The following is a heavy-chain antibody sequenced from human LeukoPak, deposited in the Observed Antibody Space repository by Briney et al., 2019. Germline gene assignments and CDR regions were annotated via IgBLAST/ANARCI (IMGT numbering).Heavy chain of an antibody. CDR1: GASFNYYY. Sequence: PSETLSLTCGVYGASFNYYYWSWIRQTPGKGLEWIGEINHSGSTNYNPSLRSRVTISVDTSKNQFSLKLSSVTAADTAVYYCAREAGLAIFGVVEGSHAFDIWGQGTMVTVSS. CDR3: AREAGLAIFGVVEGSHAFDI. V-gene: IGHV4-34*01. D-gene: IGHD3-3*01. J-gene: IGHJ3*02. CDR2: INHSGST.